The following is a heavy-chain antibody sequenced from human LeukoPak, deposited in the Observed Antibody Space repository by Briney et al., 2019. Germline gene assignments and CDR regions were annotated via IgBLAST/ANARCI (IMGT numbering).Heavy chain of an antibody. D-gene: IGHD3-10*02. CDR3: AELGITLIGGV. CDR2: ISSSGSTI. Sequence: GGSLRLSCAASGFTFSRYWMNWVRQAPGKGLEWVSYISSSGSTIYYADSVKGRFTISRDNAKNSLYLQMNSLRAEDTAVYYCAELGITLIGGVWGKGTTVTISS. CDR1: GFTFSRYW. J-gene: IGHJ6*04. V-gene: IGHV3-48*03.